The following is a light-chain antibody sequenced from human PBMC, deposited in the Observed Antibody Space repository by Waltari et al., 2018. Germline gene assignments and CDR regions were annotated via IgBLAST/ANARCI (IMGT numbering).Light chain of an antibody. J-gene: IGLJ3*02. V-gene: IGLV2-8*01. Sequence: QSPLTQPPSASGSPGQPVPISFTGTSRDVGGYNYASWYQHHPGKAPKPMVYEVNKRPSGVPDRFSGSKSGNTASLTVSGLQAEDESDYYCSSYAGSNHLVFGGGTKLTVL. CDR1: SRDVGGYNY. CDR2: EVN. CDR3: SSYAGSNHLV.